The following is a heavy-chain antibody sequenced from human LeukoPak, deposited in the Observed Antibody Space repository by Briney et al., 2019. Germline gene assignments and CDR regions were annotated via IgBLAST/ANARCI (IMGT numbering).Heavy chain of an antibody. Sequence: ASVKVSCKASGYTFTSYGISWVRQAPGQGLEWMGWISAYNGNTNYAQKLQGGVTMTTDTSTSTAYMELRSLRSDDTAVYYCARGKVVPAAILDYYYYMDVWGKGTTVTVSS. J-gene: IGHJ6*03. CDR2: ISAYNGNT. V-gene: IGHV1-18*01. CDR3: ARGKVVPAAILDYYYYMDV. CDR1: GYTFTSYG. D-gene: IGHD2-2*02.